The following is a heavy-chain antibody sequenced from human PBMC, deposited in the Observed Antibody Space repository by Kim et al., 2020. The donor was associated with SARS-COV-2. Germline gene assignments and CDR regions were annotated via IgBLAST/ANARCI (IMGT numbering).Heavy chain of an antibody. Sequence: SETLSLTCTVSGGSISSSSYYWGWIRQPPGKGLEWIGSIYYSGSTYYNPSLKSRVTISVDTSKNQFSLKLSSVTAADTAVYYCARPWPLEAWFDPWGQGTLVTVSS. CDR2: IYYSGST. V-gene: IGHV4-39*01. J-gene: IGHJ5*02. D-gene: IGHD3-3*01. CDR1: GGSISSSSYY. CDR3: ARPWPLEAWFDP.